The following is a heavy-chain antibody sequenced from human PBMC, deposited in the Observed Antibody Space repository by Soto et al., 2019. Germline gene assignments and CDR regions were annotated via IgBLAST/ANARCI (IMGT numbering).Heavy chain of an antibody. J-gene: IGHJ4*02. CDR2: ISGSGGST. Sequence: PGGSLRLSCAASGFTFSSYAMSWVRQAPGKGLEWVSAISGSGGSTYYADSVKGRFTISRDNSKNTLYLQMNSLRAEDTAVYYCARMPKRMYSSSSGPAPGGPETEDYWGQGTLVTVSS. CDR1: GFTFSSYA. D-gene: IGHD6-6*01. V-gene: IGHV3-23*01. CDR3: ARMPKRMYSSSSGPAPGGPETEDY.